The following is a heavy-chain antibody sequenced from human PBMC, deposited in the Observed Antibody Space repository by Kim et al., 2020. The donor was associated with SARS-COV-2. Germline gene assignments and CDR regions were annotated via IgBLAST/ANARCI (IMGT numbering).Heavy chain of an antibody. Sequence: ADSVKGRFTISRDNSKNTLYLQMNSLRAEDTAVYYCAKGDIVVVPAATFDYWGQGTLVTVSS. V-gene: IGHV3-23*01. D-gene: IGHD2-2*01. CDR3: AKGDIVVVPAATFDY. J-gene: IGHJ4*02.